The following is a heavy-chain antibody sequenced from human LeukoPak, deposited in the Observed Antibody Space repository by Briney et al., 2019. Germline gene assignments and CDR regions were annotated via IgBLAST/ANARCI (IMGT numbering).Heavy chain of an antibody. V-gene: IGHV1-69*13. CDR1: GGTFSSYA. J-gene: IGHJ6*03. CDR2: IIPIFGTA. CDR3: ARDWTAADYMDV. D-gene: IGHD3/OR15-3a*01. Sequence: SVKVSCKASGGTFSSYAISWVRQAPGQGLEWMGGIIPIFGTANYAQKFQGRVTITADESTSTAYMELSSLRSEDTAVYYCARDWTAADYMDVWGKGTTVTVSS.